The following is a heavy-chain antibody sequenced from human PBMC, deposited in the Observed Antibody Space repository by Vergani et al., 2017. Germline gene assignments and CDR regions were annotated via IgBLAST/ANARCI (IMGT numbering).Heavy chain of an antibody. J-gene: IGHJ4*02. V-gene: IGHV4-61*02. Sequence: QVKLQESGPGLLKPSQTLSLTCTVSGESIRSGSHYWSWIRPPAGKGPEWIGHIHTGGSTDLNPSFKSRVSISVDTSKSQFSLKLNSVTVADTAVYYCARSRPYCTSGSCPAIWGQGTLVTVSS. CDR3: ARSRPYCTSGSCPAI. CDR2: IHTGGST. D-gene: IGHD2-15*01. CDR1: GESIRSGSHY.